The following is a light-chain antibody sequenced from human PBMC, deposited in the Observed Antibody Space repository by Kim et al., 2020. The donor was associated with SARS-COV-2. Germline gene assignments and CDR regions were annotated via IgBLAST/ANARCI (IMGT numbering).Light chain of an antibody. V-gene: IGLV1-40*01. CDR2: GNS. CDR1: SANIGAGYD. Sequence: QSVLTQPPSVSGAPGQRVTISCSGTSANIGAGYDLYWYQQFPGTAPKLLIYGNSYRPSGVPDRFSGSKSGTSASLAITGLQAEDEATYYCRTYDSSLSVVFGGGTQLTVL. CDR3: RTYDSSLSVV. J-gene: IGLJ2*01.